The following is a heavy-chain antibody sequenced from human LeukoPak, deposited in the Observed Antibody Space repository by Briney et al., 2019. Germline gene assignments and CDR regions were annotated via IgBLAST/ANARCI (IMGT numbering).Heavy chain of an antibody. D-gene: IGHD5-18*01. Sequence: GGSLRLSCAASGFTVSSNYMTWVRQAPGKGLEWVSVIYSGGSTYYADSVKGRFTISRDNSKNTLYLQMNSLRAEDTAVYYCAKEDLGQLWPNRFDPWGQGTLVTVSS. CDR1: GFTVSSNY. J-gene: IGHJ5*02. V-gene: IGHV3-66*02. CDR2: IYSGGST. CDR3: AKEDLGQLWPNRFDP.